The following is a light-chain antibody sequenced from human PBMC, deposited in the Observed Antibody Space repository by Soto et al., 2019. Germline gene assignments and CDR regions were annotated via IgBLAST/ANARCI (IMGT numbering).Light chain of an antibody. CDR1: SSDVCGYNY. Sequence: QSALTQPRSVSGSPGQSVTISCTGTSSDVCGYNYVSWYQQHPGKAPKLMIYDVSKRPSGVPDRFSGSKSGNTASLTISGLQAEDESDYYCCSYAGKNPFLVFGGVTKVTVL. J-gene: IGLJ2*01. V-gene: IGLV2-11*01. CDR3: CSYAGKNPFLV. CDR2: DVS.